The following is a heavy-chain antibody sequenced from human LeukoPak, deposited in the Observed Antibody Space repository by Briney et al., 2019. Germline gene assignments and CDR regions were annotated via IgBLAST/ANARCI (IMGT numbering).Heavy chain of an antibody. CDR3: ARRADRVIDAFDI. CDR1: GYSFTSYW. CDR2: IYPGDSDT. J-gene: IGHJ3*02. Sequence: GESLKISCKGSGYSFTSYWIGWVRQMPGKGLEWMGIIYPGDSDTRYSPSFQGQVTISADKSISTAYLQWSSLKASDTAMYYRARRADRVIDAFDIWGQGTMVTVSS. V-gene: IGHV5-51*01. D-gene: IGHD2-21*01.